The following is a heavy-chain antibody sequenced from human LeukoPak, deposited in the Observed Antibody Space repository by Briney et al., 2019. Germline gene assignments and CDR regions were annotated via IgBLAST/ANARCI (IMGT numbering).Heavy chain of an antibody. CDR1: DVSINSYY. CDR2: IYYNGNT. CDR3: ARGRSNYYGMDV. J-gene: IGHJ6*02. V-gene: IGHV4-59*01. Sequence: SETLSLTCPVSDVSINSYYWNWIRRPPGKGLEWIGYIYYNGNTNYSPSLKSRVTMSVDTSKNLFSLKVSSVPAADTAVYYCARGRSNYYGMDVWGQGTTVTVSS. D-gene: IGHD1-26*01.